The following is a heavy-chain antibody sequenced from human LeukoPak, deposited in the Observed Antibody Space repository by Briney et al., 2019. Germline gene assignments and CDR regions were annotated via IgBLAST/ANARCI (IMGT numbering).Heavy chain of an antibody. V-gene: IGHV4-34*01. CDR1: GGSFSGYY. D-gene: IGHD3-3*01. CDR3: ARGLYLYYDFWSGYSPAQRAHWFDP. CDR2: INHSGST. J-gene: IGHJ5*02. Sequence: SETLSLTCAVYGGSFSGYYWSWIRQPPGKGLEWIGQINHSGSTNYNPSLKSRVTISVDTSKNQFSLKLSSVTAADTAVYYSARGLYLYYDFWSGYSPAQRAHWFDPCGQGTLVTVSS.